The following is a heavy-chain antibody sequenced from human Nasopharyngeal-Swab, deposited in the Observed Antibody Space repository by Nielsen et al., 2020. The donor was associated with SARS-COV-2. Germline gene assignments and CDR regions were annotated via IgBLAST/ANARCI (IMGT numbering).Heavy chain of an antibody. V-gene: IGHV1-18*01. D-gene: IGHD3-3*01. J-gene: IGHJ4*02. CDR3: ARDDSSNYDFWSGYYTSFDY. CDR2: ISAYNGNT. CDR1: GYTFTSYG. Sequence: SVKVSCKASGYTFTSYGISWVRQAPGQGLEWMGWISAYNGNTNYAQKLQGRVTMTTDSSTSTAYMELRSLRSADTAVYYCARDDSSNYDFWSGYYTSFDYWGQGTLVTVSS.